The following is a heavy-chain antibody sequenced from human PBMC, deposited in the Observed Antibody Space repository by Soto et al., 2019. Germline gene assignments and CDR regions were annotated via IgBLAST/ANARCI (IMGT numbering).Heavy chain of an antibody. CDR2: IGSSGSTI. Sequence: HPGGSLRLSCAASGFTFSSFEMNWVRQAPGKGLEWVSKIGSSGSTIWYADSVKGRFTISRDNAKNSLYLQMNSLRAEDTAVYYCAKVSLPYSSGWYYYYYGMDVWGQGTTVTVSS. CDR1: GFTFSSFE. V-gene: IGHV3-48*03. CDR3: AKVSLPYSSGWYYYYYGMDV. D-gene: IGHD6-19*01. J-gene: IGHJ6*02.